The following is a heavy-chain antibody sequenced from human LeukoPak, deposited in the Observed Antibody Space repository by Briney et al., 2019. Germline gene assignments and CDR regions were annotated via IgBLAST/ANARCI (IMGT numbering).Heavy chain of an antibody. CDR2: IIPIFGIA. Sequence: SVTVSFKASGGTFISYAISWVRQAPGQGREWMGRIIPIFGIANYAQKFQGRATITADKSTSTAYMELSSLRSEDTAVYYCASSLNHSYCGGDCYLIWGQGTLVTVSS. V-gene: IGHV1-69*17. J-gene: IGHJ4*02. CDR1: GGTFISYA. D-gene: IGHD2-21*02. CDR3: ASSLNHSYCGGDCYLI.